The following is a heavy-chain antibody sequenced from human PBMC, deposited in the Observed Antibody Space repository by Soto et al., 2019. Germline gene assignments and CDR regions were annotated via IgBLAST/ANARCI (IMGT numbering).Heavy chain of an antibody. V-gene: IGHV3-23*01. CDR2: ITSTGDYT. CDR1: AFTFSTYG. CDR3: ASQNWFDP. J-gene: IGHJ5*02. Sequence: GGSLRLSCAASAFTFSTYGMSWVRQAPGKGLEWVSTITSTGDYTFYADSVKGRFTISRDNSKNTLYLQMNSLRAEDTAVYYCASQNWFDPWGQGTLVTVSS.